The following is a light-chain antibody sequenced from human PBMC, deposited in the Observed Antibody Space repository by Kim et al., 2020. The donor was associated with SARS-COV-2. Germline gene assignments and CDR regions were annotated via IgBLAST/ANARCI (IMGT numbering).Light chain of an antibody. J-gene: IGLJ2*01. CDR3: QTYDSDNPVV. CDR1: RGSIASNY. Sequence: NFMLTQPHSVSASPGETVTISCTRDRGSIASNYVQWYQHHPGSAPTPVIYEDDDRPSGVPDRFSGSIDTSSNSASLTITGLKADDEADYYCQTYDSDNPVVFGGGTQLTVL. CDR2: EDD. V-gene: IGLV6-57*03.